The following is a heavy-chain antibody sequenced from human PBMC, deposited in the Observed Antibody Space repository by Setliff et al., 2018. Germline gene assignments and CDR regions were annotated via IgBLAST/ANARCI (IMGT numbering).Heavy chain of an antibody. J-gene: IGHJ5*02. Sequence: PSETLSLTCTVSGGSISNCYWSWIRRPAGKGLEWIGRVFVDGSTNYNPSLKSRVTMSVDTSKNQFSLKLTSVTAADTAIYYCARDTSSDWAAWFDPWSQGILVTVSS. CDR1: GGSISNCY. CDR3: ARDTSSDWAAWFDP. CDR2: VFVDGST. V-gene: IGHV4-4*07. D-gene: IGHD3-22*01.